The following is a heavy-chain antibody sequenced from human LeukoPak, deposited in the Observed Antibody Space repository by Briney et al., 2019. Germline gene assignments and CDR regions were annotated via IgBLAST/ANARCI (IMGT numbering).Heavy chain of an antibody. Sequence: SVKVSCKASGGTFSSYAISWVRQAPGQGLEWMGRIIPIFGTANYAQKFQGRVTITTDESTSTAYMELSSLRSEDTAVYYCARSYYYGSGRFDYWGQGTLVTVSS. CDR3: ARSYYYGSGRFDY. D-gene: IGHD3-10*01. CDR2: IIPIFGTA. V-gene: IGHV1-69*05. J-gene: IGHJ4*02. CDR1: GGTFSSYA.